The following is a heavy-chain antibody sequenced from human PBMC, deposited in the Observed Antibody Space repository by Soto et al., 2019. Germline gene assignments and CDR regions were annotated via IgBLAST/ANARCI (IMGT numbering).Heavy chain of an antibody. CDR2: ISAYNGNT. D-gene: IGHD6-19*01. CDR1: GYTFTSYG. CDR3: ASWERGSGSYYYMDV. V-gene: IGHV1-18*01. J-gene: IGHJ6*03. Sequence: QVQLVQSGAEVKKPGASVQVSCKASGYTFTSYGISWVRQAPAQGLEWMGWISAYNGNTNYAQKLQGRVTMTTDTSTSTDYMELRSLRSDDTAVYYWASWERGSGSYYYMDVCGKGTQVTVS.